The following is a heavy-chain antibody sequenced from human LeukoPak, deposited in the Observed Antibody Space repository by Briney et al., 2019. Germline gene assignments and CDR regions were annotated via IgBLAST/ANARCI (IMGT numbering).Heavy chain of an antibody. CDR2: IYHSGST. CDR3: AXGGGYASPIGY. Sequence: SETLSLTCTLSGGSISTYYWSWIRQPPGKGLEWIGYIYHSGSTNYNPSLKSRVTISVDTSKNQFSLKLSYVTAADTAVDYCAXGGGYASPIGYWGQGALVTVSS. J-gene: IGHJ4*02. V-gene: IGHV4-59*01. D-gene: IGHD5-12*01. CDR1: GGSISTYY.